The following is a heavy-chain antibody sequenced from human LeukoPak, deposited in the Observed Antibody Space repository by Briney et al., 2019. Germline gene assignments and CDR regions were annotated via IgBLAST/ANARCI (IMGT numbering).Heavy chain of an antibody. Sequence: GGSLRLSCAASGFTFSTYWMSWVRQAPGKGLEWVANIKQDGSEKYYVDSVKGRITISRDNAKNSLYLQMNSLRAEDTAVYFCARGASSWYSTSPNFDYWGQGTLVTVSS. CDR2: IKQDGSEK. V-gene: IGHV3-7*01. CDR3: ARGASSWYSTSPNFDY. CDR1: GFTFSTYW. J-gene: IGHJ4*02. D-gene: IGHD6-13*01.